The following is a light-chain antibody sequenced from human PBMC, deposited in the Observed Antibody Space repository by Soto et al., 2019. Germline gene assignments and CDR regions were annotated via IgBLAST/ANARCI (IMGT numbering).Light chain of an antibody. CDR1: QSVRKY. CDR3: QQRTNWPPL. J-gene: IGKJ5*01. V-gene: IGKV3-11*01. Sequence: EIVLTQSPATLSLSPGERATLSCRASQSVRKYLAWYQQQPGQAPRLLIYDTSHRATGIPARFNGSGSGTDFTLTISTLAPEDFAVYYCQQRTNWPPLFGQGTRLDIK. CDR2: DTS.